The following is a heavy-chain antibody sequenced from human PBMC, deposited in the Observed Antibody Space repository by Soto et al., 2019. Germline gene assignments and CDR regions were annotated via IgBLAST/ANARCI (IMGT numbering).Heavy chain of an antibody. Sequence: AGGSLRLSCTASGFTFGEYAMSWVRQAPGKGLEWVGFIRSKAYGGTTEYAASVKGRVTISRDDSKSIAYLQMNSLKTEDTAVYYCTRDDVTHYYYDYGMDVWGQGTTVTVSS. V-gene: IGHV3-49*04. CDR3: TRDDVTHYYYDYGMDV. CDR1: GFTFGEYA. D-gene: IGHD4-4*01. J-gene: IGHJ6*02. CDR2: IRSKAYGGTT.